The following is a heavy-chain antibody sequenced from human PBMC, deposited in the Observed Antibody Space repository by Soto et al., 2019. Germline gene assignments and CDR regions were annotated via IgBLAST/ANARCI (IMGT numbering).Heavy chain of an antibody. Sequence: PGGSLRLSCAVSGFTVSNNYMSWVRQAPGKGLEGVSVIYSGGYTAYGDSVKGRFTISRDNSKNTLYLQMNSLRAEDTAVYYCAKDSPADYYDSSGYLDYWGQGTLVTVSS. V-gene: IGHV3-53*01. CDR3: AKDSPADYYDSSGYLDY. J-gene: IGHJ4*02. D-gene: IGHD3-22*01. CDR1: GFTVSNNY. CDR2: IYSGGYT.